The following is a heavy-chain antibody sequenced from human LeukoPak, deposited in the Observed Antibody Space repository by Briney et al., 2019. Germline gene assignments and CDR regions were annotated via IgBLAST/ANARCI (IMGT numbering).Heavy chain of an antibody. CDR2: ISGSGGST. CDR1: GFTFSSYA. Sequence: GGSLRLSCAASGFTFSSYAMSWVRQAPGKGLEWVSAISGSGGSTYYADSVKGRFTISRDNSKNALYLQMNSLRAEDTAVYYCAKLLAAGTVLTEYWGQGTLVTVSS. J-gene: IGHJ4*02. D-gene: IGHD6-13*01. V-gene: IGHV3-23*01. CDR3: AKLLAAGTVLTEY.